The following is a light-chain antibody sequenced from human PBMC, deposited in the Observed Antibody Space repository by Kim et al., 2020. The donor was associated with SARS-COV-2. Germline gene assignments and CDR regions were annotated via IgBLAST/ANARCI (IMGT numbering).Light chain of an antibody. CDR1: SLRSYY. CDR3: NSRDTNDIVL. V-gene: IGLV3-19*01. Sequence: ELTQDPAVSVALGQTVRITCQGDSLRSYYATWYQQKPGQAPILVIYGKNNRPSGIPDRFSGSSSGNTASLTITGTQAGDEADYYCNSRDTNDIVLFGGGTQLTVL. CDR2: GKN. J-gene: IGLJ2*01.